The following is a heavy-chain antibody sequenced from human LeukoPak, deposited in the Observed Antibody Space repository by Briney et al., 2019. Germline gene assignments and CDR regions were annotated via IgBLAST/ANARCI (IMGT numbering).Heavy chain of an antibody. V-gene: IGHV4-4*07. J-gene: IGHJ3*02. CDR1: GGSISSYY. CDR2: IYTSGST. Sequence: PSETLSLTCTVSGGSISSYYWSWIRQPAGKGLEWIGRIYTSGSTNYNPSLKSRVTMSVDTSKNQFSLKLSSVTAADTAVYYCARDGAATIPNAFDIWGQGTMATVSS. CDR3: ARDGAATIPNAFDI. D-gene: IGHD6-13*01.